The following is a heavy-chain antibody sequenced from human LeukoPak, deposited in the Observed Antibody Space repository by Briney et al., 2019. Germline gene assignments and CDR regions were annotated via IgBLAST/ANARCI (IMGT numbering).Heavy chain of an antibody. J-gene: IGHJ4*02. Sequence: PGGSLRLSCAASGFTFSSYAMSWVRQAPGKGLEWVSSISGSGGSTYYADSVKGRFTISRDNSKNTLYLQMNSLRAEDTAVYYCAKESTYYDILTGLYYFDYWGQGTLVTVSS. CDR2: ISGSGGST. D-gene: IGHD3-9*01. CDR1: GFTFSSYA. V-gene: IGHV3-23*01. CDR3: AKESTYYDILTGLYYFDY.